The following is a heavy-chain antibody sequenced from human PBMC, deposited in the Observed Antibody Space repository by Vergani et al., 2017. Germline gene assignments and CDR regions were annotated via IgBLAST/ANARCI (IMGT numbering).Heavy chain of an antibody. CDR1: GGTFSSYA. J-gene: IGHJ6*02. D-gene: IGHD2-2*01. CDR3: ARSQDQYYYYGMDV. Sequence: QVQLVQSGAEVKKPGSSVKVSCKASGGTFSSYAISWVRQAPGQGLEWMGRIIPILGIANYAQKFQGRVTITADNSTSTAYMELSSLRSEDTAVYYCARSQDQYYYYGMDVWGQGTTVTVSS. V-gene: IGHV1-69*04. CDR2: IIPILGIA.